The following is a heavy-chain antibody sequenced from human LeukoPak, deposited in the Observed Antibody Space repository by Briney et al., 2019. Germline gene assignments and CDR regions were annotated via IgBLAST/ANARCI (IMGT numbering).Heavy chain of an antibody. J-gene: IGHJ5*02. V-gene: IGHV1-2*02. CDR3: ARNYGVYDSNWFDP. CDR2: INPNSGGT. Sequence: ASVKVSCKASGYTFTGYYMHWVRQAPGQGLEWMGWINPNSGGTNYAQKFQGRVTMTRDTSISTAYMELSRLRSDDTAVYYCARNYGVYDSNWFDPWGQGTLVTVSS. D-gene: IGHD5/OR15-5a*01. CDR1: GYTFTGYY.